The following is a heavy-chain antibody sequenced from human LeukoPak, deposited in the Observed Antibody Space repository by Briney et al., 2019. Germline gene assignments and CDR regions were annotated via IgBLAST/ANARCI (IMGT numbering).Heavy chain of an antibody. Sequence: PSQTLSLTCTVSGGSISSGGYYWSWIRQHPGKGLEWIGYIYYSGSTYYNPSLKSRVTISVDTSKNQFSLKLSSVTAADTAVYYCARVRVSGLLDTAMVVFDYWGQGTLVTVSS. V-gene: IGHV4-31*03. CDR3: ARVRVSGLLDTAMVVFDY. CDR2: IYYSGST. CDR1: GGSISSGGYY. J-gene: IGHJ4*02. D-gene: IGHD5-18*01.